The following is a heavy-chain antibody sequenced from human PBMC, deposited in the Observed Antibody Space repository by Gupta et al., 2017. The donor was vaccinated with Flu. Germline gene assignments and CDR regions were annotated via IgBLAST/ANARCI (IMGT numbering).Heavy chain of an antibody. CDR1: GGPFSSYA. D-gene: IGHD5-18*01. J-gene: IGHJ4*02. CDR3: ARDPLVDTDLGGDY. CDR2: IIPNFGTA. V-gene: IGHV1-69*01. Sequence: QVRLVQSGAAVKKPGSSVKVSCKASGGPFSSYAISWVRQAPGQGLEWMGGIIPNFGTANYAQKFQGRGTITADESTSKAYMELSSLRAEDTAVYYCARDPLVDTDLGGDYWGQGTLVTVSS.